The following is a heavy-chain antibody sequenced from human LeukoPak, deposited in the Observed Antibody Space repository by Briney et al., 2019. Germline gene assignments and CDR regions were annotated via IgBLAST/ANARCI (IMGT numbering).Heavy chain of an antibody. Sequence: GGSLRLSCAASGFTFSSYAMSWVRQAPGKGLVWVSRIKSDSRIITYADSVKGRFTVSRDNAKNTLYLQMTSLRAEDTAVYYCTRDGGGSGWDSDRWGQGTLVTVSS. J-gene: IGHJ5*02. CDR1: GFTFSSYA. CDR3: TRDGGGSGWDSDR. CDR2: IKSDSRII. V-gene: IGHV3-74*01. D-gene: IGHD6-19*01.